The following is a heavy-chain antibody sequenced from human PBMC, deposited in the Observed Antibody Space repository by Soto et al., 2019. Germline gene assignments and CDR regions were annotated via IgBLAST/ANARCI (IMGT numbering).Heavy chain of an antibody. CDR2: MNPNSGNT. J-gene: IGHJ4*02. CDR3: ALTVTSDFDY. Sequence: QVQLVQSGAEVKKPGASVKVSCKASGYTFTSYDINWVRQATGQGLEWMGWMNPNSGNTGYAQKFQGRVTMTRNTTISTAYMEVTSLRSEDTAVDYCALTVTSDFDYWGQGTLVTVSS. CDR1: GYTFTSYD. D-gene: IGHD4-17*01. V-gene: IGHV1-8*01.